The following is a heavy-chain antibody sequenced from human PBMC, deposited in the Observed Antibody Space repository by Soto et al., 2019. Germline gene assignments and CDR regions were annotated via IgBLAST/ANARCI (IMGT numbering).Heavy chain of an antibody. V-gene: IGHV3-23*01. CDR3: AKDLGTDDFWSAYYTYYYMDV. J-gene: IGHJ6*03. CDR2: ISGSGDNT. CDR1: GFTFSSYA. D-gene: IGHD3-3*01. Sequence: EVQLLESGGGLVQPGGSLRLSCAASGFTFSSYALNWVRQAPGKGLEWVSVISGSGDNTYYADSVKGRFTISRDNSKNTLYLQMNRLRAEDTAVYSCAKDLGTDDFWSAYYTYYYMDVWGKGNRVTVSS.